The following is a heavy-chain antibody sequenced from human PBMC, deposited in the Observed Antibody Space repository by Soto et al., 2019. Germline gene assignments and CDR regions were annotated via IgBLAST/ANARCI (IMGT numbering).Heavy chain of an antibody. Sequence: QLQLQESGPGLVKPSETLSLTCTVSGGSISSSSYYWGWIRQPPGQGLDWIGSIYYSGSTHYNPSLKSRLTISVDTSESQSSLKLNSVTAADTAVYYCARHSRAVAGLVPAGGVDVWGQGTTVTVSS. CDR3: ARHSRAVAGLVPAGGVDV. V-gene: IGHV4-39*01. CDR2: IYYSGST. J-gene: IGHJ6*02. CDR1: GGSISSSSYY. D-gene: IGHD6-19*01.